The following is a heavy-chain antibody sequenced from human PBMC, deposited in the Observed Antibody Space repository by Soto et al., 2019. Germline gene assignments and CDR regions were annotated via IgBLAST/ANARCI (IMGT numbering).Heavy chain of an antibody. CDR1: SGSFSGYY. J-gene: IGHJ4*02. V-gene: IGHV4-34*01. Sequence: SETLSLTCSIYSGSFSGYYWSWIRQPPGKGLEWIGEISQSGNTNYSPSLKSRVSISIDTSKKQFSLDLASVSAADTAVYYCARAPKVSGSSQKRPELWGQGTLVT. CDR3: ARAPKVSGSSQKRPEL. CDR2: ISQSGNT. D-gene: IGHD6-6*01.